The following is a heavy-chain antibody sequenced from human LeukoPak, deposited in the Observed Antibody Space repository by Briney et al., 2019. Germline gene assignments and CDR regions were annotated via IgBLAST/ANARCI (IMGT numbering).Heavy chain of an antibody. CDR1: GFTFSSYA. V-gene: IGHV3-23*01. D-gene: IGHD3-10*01. CDR2: INGSGGST. J-gene: IGHJ4*02. CDR3: AKTSAGIRGGYFDY. Sequence: GGSLRLSCAASGFTFSSYAMSWVREAPGKGLERVSLINGSGGSTYYADSVKGRFTISRDNSKNTLFLQMSSLRAEDTAVYYCAKTSAGIRGGYFDYWGQGTLVTVSS.